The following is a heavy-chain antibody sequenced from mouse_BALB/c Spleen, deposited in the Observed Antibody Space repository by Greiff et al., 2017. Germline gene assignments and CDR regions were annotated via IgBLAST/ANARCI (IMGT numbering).Heavy chain of an antibody. CDR2: IDPANGNT. D-gene: IGHD2-1*01. Sequence: VQLQQSGAELVKPGASVKLSCTASGFNIKDTYMHWVKQRPEQGLEWIGRIDPANGNTKYDPKFQGKATITADTSSNTAYLQLSSLTSEDTAVYYCAYGNYVDYAMDYWGQGTSVTVSS. V-gene: IGHV14-3*02. CDR3: AYGNYVDYAMDY. CDR1: GFNIKDTY. J-gene: IGHJ4*01.